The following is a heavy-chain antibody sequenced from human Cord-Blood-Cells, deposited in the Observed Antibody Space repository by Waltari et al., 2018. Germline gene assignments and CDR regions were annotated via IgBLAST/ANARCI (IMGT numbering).Heavy chain of an antibody. CDR1: GYTFTGYH. V-gene: IGHV1-2*02. D-gene: IGHD6-6*01. J-gene: IGHJ3*02. Sequence: QVQQVQSGAEVKKPGASEKVSCTASGYTFTGYHMHWVRQAPGQGLEWMGWINHNSGGTNYAQKFQGRVTMTRDTSISTAYMELSRLRSDDTAVYYCARSRIAARAFDIWGQGTMVTVSS. CDR2: INHNSGGT. CDR3: ARSRIAARAFDI.